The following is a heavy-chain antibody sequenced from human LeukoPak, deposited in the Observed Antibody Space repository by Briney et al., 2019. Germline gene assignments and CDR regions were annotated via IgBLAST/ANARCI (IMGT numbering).Heavy chain of an antibody. CDR3: AKGPWSYFYTMDV. V-gene: IGHV3-23*01. Sequence: PGGSLRLSCAASGFTFSSYAMSWVRQAPGKGLEWASAISGSGGSTYYADSVKGRFTISRDNSKNTLYLQMNSLRAEDTAVYYCAKGPWSYFYTMDVWGQGTTVTVSS. J-gene: IGHJ6*02. D-gene: IGHD2-8*02. CDR1: GFTFSSYA. CDR2: ISGSGGST.